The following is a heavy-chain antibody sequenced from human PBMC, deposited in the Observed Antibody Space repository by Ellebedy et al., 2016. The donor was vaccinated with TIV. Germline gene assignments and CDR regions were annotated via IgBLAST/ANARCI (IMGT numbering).Heavy chain of an antibody. J-gene: IGHJ5*01. CDR2: IRNDGGRD. CDR1: GFTFSSSA. CDR3: ATTTGAYYRQPLAS. Sequence: GESLKISCAASGFTFSSSAMHWVRQAPGKGLEWVALIRNDGGRDFYADSVRGRFTISRDVSSSTLHLQMHSLRAEDTALYYCATTTGAYYRQPLASWGRGTLVTVSS. D-gene: IGHD1-26*01. V-gene: IGHV3-30*02.